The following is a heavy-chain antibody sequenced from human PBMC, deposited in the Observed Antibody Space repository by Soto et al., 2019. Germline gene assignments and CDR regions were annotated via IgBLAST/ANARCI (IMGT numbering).Heavy chain of an antibody. CDR1: GGSISSGGYS. CDR3: ARVNYYGSGYYDASSFAP. J-gene: IGHJ5*02. CDR2: IHHSGST. D-gene: IGHD3-10*01. V-gene: IGHV4-30-2*01. Sequence: QLQLQESGSGLVKPSQTLSLTCVVSGGSISSGGYSWSWIRQPPGKGLEWIGYIHHSGSTYHNPFHNSHVTYSVDTSPTQLSRNLSSVTAADTAVYFCARVNYYGSGYYDASSFAPGGQGTLVAVSS.